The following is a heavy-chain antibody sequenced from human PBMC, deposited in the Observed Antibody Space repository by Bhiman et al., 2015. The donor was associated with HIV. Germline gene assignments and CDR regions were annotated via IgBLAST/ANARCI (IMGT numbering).Heavy chain of an antibody. V-gene: IGHV3-30*03. J-gene: IGHJ4*02. Sequence: QVQLVESGGGVVQPGRSLRLSCAASGFTFSTSGMHWVRQAPGKGLEWVAVISYDGSNKYYADSVKGRFTISRDNSKNTLYLQMNSLRADDTAVYYCARGERGIAAAAYFDYWGQGTLVTVSS. CDR2: ISYDGSNK. CDR3: ARGERGIAAAAYFDY. CDR1: GFTFSTSG. D-gene: IGHD6-13*01.